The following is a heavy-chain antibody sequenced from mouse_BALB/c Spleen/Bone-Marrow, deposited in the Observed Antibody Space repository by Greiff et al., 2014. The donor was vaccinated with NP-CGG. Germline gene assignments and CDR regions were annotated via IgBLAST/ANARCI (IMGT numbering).Heavy chain of an antibody. CDR3: ARDWDPFAY. Sequence: VQVVESGAELMKPGASVKISCKATGYTFSSYWIEWVKQRPGQGLEWIGEILPGSGSTNYNEKFKGKATFTADTSSNTAYMQLSSLTSEDSAVYYCARDWDPFAYWGQGTLVTVSA. V-gene: IGHV1-9*01. D-gene: IGHD4-1*01. CDR2: ILPGSGST. J-gene: IGHJ3*01. CDR1: GYTFSSYW.